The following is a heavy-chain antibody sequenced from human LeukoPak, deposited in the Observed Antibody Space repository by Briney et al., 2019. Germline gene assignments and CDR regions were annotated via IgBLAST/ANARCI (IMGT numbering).Heavy chain of an antibody. CDR2: ISGSGGST. D-gene: IGHD4-17*01. CDR3: AKSETNVYGDYGAFDI. V-gene: IGHV3-23*01. J-gene: IGHJ3*02. CDR1: GFTFSSYA. Sequence: PGGPLRLSCAASGFTFSSYAMSWVRQAPGKGLEWVSDISGSGGSTYYADSVKGRFTISRHNSKNTLYLQMNSLRAEDTAVYYCAKSETNVYGDYGAFDIWGQGTMVTVSS.